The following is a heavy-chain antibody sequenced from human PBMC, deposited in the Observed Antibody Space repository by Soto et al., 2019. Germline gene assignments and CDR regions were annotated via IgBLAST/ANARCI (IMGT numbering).Heavy chain of an antibody. Sequence: SETLSLTCTVSGGSISSYYWSWIRQPPGKGLEWIGYIYYSGSTNYNPSLKSRVTISVDTSKNQFSLKLSSVTAADTAVYYCARERNDFWSGYYPHYYMDVWGKGTTVTVSS. CDR3: ARERNDFWSGYYPHYYMDV. D-gene: IGHD3-3*01. V-gene: IGHV4-59*01. CDR2: IYYSGST. CDR1: GGSISSYY. J-gene: IGHJ6*03.